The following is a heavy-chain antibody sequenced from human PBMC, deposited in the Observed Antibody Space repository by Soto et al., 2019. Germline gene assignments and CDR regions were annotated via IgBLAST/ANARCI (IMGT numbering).Heavy chain of an antibody. CDR3: AKYQVVVVPAASGNYYFDY. D-gene: IGHD2-2*01. J-gene: IGHJ4*02. CDR2: ISGSGGST. Sequence: GRSLRLSYAASGLTFISYAMSWVRQATGKGLEWVSAISGSGGSTYYADSVKGRFTISRDNSKNTLYLQMNSLRAEDTAVYYCAKYQVVVVPAASGNYYFDYWGQGTLVTVSS. V-gene: IGHV3-23*01. CDR1: GLTFISYA.